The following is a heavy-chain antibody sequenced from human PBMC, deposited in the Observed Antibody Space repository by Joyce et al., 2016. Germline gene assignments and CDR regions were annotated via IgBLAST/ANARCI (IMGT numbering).Heavy chain of an antibody. CDR2: IGGDGTTT. Sequence: EVQLLESGGGLVQPGGSLRLSCAASGFTSGFGFDYYAMSWFCQAQGKGLEWVPGIGGDGTTTKYADSVRGRFTISRDNSKKTLYLQINSLRAEDTALYYCARPTRGGLVTMLGGKLPFDIWGQGTMVTVSS. CDR3: ARPTRGGLVTMLGGKLPFDI. D-gene: IGHD3-10*02. CDR1: GFTSGFGFDYYA. J-gene: IGHJ3*02. V-gene: IGHV3-23*01.